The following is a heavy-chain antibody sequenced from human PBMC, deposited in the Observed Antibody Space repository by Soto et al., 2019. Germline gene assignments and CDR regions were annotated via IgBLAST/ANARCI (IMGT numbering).Heavy chain of an antibody. D-gene: IGHD3-22*01. Sequence: SETLSLTCTVSGGSISSYYWSWIRQPPGKGLEWIGYIYYSGSTNYNPSLKSRVTISVDTSKNQFSLKLSSVTAADTAVYYCARDLHSSGYSPWGQGTLVTAPQ. V-gene: IGHV4-59*12. CDR3: ARDLHSSGYSP. J-gene: IGHJ4*02. CDR1: GGSISSYY. CDR2: IYYSGST.